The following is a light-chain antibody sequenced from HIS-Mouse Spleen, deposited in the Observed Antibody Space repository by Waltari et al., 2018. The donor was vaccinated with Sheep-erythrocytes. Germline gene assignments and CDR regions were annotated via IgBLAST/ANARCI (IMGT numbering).Light chain of an antibody. J-gene: IGLJ1*01. Sequence: QSALTQPRSVSGSPGPSVTISCTGTSSDVGGYNYVSWYQQHPGKAPKLMIYDVSNTPSGGPARFPGSKSGNSASLTISGLQAEDEADYYCCSYAGSYNHVFATGTKVTVL. CDR1: SSDVGGYNY. CDR3: CSYAGSYNHV. CDR2: DVS. V-gene: IGLV2-11*01.